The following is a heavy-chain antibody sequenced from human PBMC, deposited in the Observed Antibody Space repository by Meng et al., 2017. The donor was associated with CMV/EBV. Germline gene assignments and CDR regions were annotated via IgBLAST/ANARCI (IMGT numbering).Heavy chain of an antibody. J-gene: IGHJ4*02. D-gene: IGHD6-19*01. Sequence: QVQLGESGGGVVQPGRSLRLSCAASGFTFSSYAMHWVRQAPGKGLEWVAVISYDGSNKYYADPVKGRFTISRDNSKNTLYLQMNSLRAEDTAVYYCARGSVAGFDYWGQGTLVTVSS. CDR1: GFTFSSYA. CDR3: ARGSVAGFDY. CDR2: ISYDGSNK. V-gene: IGHV3-30-3*01.